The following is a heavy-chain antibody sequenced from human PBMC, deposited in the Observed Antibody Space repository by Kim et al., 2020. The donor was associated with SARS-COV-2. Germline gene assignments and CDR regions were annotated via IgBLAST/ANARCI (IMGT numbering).Heavy chain of an antibody. CDR2: IKQDGSEK. D-gene: IGHD6-13*01. CDR1: GFTFSSYW. CDR3: ARVGGSWYEACDY. V-gene: IGHV3-7*01. J-gene: IGHJ4*02. Sequence: GGSLRLSCAASGFTFSSYWMSWVRQAPGKGLEWVANIKQDGSEKYYVDSVKGRFTISRDNAKNSLYLQMNSLRAEDTAVYYCARVGGSWYEACDYWGQGTLVTVSS.